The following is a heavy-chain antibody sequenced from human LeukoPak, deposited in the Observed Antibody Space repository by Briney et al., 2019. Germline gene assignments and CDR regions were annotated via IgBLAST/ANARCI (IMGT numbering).Heavy chain of an antibody. V-gene: IGHV3-72*01. CDR3: ARESYCGGDCYFGGGFDY. D-gene: IGHD2-21*02. CDR2: TRNKANSYTT. CDR1: GFTFSNAW. Sequence: GGSLRLSCAASGFTFSNAWMNWVRQAPGKGLEWVGRTRNKANSYTTEYAASVKGRFTISRDDSKNSLYLQMNSLKTEDTAVYYCARESYCGGDCYFGGGFDYWGQGTLVTVSS. J-gene: IGHJ4*02.